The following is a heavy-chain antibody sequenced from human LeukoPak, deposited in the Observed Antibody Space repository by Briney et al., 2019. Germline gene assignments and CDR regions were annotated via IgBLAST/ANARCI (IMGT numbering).Heavy chain of an antibody. V-gene: IGHV3-21*01. Sequence: GGSLRLSCAASGFTFSSYSMNWVRQAPGKGLEWVSSISSSSSYIYYADSVKGRFTISRDNAKNSLYLQMNSLRAEDTAVYYCARCGSSWSYYFDHWGQGTLVTVSS. CDR1: GFTFSSYS. CDR3: ARCGSSWSYYFDH. CDR2: ISSSSSYI. J-gene: IGHJ4*02. D-gene: IGHD6-13*01.